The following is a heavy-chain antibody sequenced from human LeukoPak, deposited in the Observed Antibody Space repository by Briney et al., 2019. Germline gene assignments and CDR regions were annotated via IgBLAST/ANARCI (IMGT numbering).Heavy chain of an antibody. CDR3: ARVLGYDSIGYHSDYMDV. CDR1: GFTVSSNY. D-gene: IGHD3-22*01. V-gene: IGHV3-53*01. CDR2: IYSGGST. Sequence: PGGSLRRSCSASGFTVSSNYMSWGRQAPGKGLEGVSVIYSGGSTYYADSVKGRFTISRDNSKNTVYLQMNSLRAEDTAVYYCARVLGYDSIGYHSDYMDVWGKGTTVTVSS. J-gene: IGHJ6*03.